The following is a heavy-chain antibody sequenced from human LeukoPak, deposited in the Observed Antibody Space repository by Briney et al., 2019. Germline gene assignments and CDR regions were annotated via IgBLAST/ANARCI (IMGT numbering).Heavy chain of an antibody. J-gene: IGHJ4*02. CDR1: GYTFAGYY. D-gene: IGHD1-20*01. CDR3: ARGDGAYSVTDFDY. CDR2: INPNSGGT. V-gene: IGHV1-2*02. Sequence: ASVKVSCKASGYTFAGYYMHWVRQAPGQGLEWIGWINPNSGGTNYAQKFQGRVTMTRDTSISTAYMELSRLRSDDSAVYYCARGDGAYSVTDFDYWGQGTLVTVSS.